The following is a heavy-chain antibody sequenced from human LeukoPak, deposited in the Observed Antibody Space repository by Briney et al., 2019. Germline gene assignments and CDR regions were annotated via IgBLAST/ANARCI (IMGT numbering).Heavy chain of an antibody. CDR1: GFTFSVYS. CDR3: ASEIVGATRGAFDI. Sequence: GGSLRLSCAASGFTFSVYSMNWVRQAPGKGLEWVSSISSSSKYIYYADSVKGRFTISRDNAQNSLYLQMNSLRTEDTAVYYCASEIVGATRGAFDIWGQGTMVTVSS. D-gene: IGHD1-26*01. V-gene: IGHV3-21*01. J-gene: IGHJ3*02. CDR2: ISSSSKYI.